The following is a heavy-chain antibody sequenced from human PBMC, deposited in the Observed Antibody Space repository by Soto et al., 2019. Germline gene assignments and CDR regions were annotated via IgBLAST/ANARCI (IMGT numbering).Heavy chain of an antibody. CDR2: ISSSSSYI. V-gene: IGHV3-21*01. CDR3: ARAGAPLSIAVAGAPYYYYGMDV. J-gene: IGHJ6*02. Sequence: GGSLRLSCAASGFTFSSYSMNWVRQAPGKGLEWVSSISSSSSYIYYADSVKGRFTISRDNAKNSLYLQMNSLRAEDTAVYYCARAGAPLSIAVAGAPYYYYGMDVWGQGTTVTVSS. CDR1: GFTFSSYS. D-gene: IGHD6-19*01.